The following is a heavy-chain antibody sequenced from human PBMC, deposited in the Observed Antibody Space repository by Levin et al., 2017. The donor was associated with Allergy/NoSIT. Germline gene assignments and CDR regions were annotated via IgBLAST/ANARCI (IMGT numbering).Heavy chain of an antibody. D-gene: IGHD2-8*02. CDR1: GGPISSYY. CDR2: ISHSWST. CDR3: ARVDTDCTGGVCHSGTNDY. V-gene: IGHV4-59*01. Sequence: SETLSLTCTVSGGPISSYYWSWIRQPPGGRLEWMGYISHSWSTHYNPSLKSRVTISMDTSKNQFSLKLSSVTAADTAVYYCARVDTDCTGGVCHSGTNDYWGQGILVTVSS. J-gene: IGHJ4*02.